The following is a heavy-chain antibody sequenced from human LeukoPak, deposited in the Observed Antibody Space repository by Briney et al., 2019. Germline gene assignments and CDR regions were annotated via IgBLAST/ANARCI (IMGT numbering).Heavy chain of an antibody. D-gene: IGHD3-16*01. V-gene: IGHV4-34*01. CDR1: GGSFSGYY. CDR3: ALGGYYYYGMDV. CDR2: INHSGST. Sequence: PSETLSLTCAVYGGSFSGYYWSWIRQPPGKGLEWIGEINHSGSTNYNPSLKSRVTISVDTSKSQFSLKLSSVTAADTAVYYCALGGYYYYGMDVWGQGTTVTVSS. J-gene: IGHJ6*02.